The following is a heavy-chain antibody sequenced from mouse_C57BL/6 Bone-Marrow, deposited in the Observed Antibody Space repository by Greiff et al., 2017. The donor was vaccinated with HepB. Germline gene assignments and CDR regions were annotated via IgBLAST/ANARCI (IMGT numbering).Heavy chain of an antibody. CDR3: ASHYYYGPK. D-gene: IGHD1-1*01. Sequence: QVQLQQPGAELVRPGTSVKLSCKASGYTFTSYWMHWVKQRPGQGLEWIGVIDPSDSYTNYNQKFKGKATLTVDTSSRTAYMQLSSLTSEDSAVYYCASHYYYGPKWGQGTTLTVSS. CDR2: IDPSDSYT. CDR1: GYTFTSYW. J-gene: IGHJ2*01. V-gene: IGHV1-59*01.